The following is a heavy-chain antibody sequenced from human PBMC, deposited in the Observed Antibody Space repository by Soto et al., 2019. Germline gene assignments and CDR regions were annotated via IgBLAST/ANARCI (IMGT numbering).Heavy chain of an antibody. CDR1: GFAFSGYF. CDR3: AKDLHWYGMDV. V-gene: IGHV3-23*01. D-gene: IGHD1-1*01. CDR2: ISASGDSK. J-gene: IGHJ6*02. Sequence: EVQLLESGGGLVQPGGSLRLSCAASGFAFSGYFMDWVRQAPGKGLEWVSVISASGDSKHYADSVKGRFTISRDNSKNTLYLQMNILRADDTAVYYCAKDLHWYGMDVWGQGTTVTVSS.